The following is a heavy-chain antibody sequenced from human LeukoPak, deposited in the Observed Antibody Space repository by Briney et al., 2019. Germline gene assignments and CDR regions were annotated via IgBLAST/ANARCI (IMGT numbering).Heavy chain of an antibody. D-gene: IGHD3-10*02. CDR1: GGSFSGYY. CDR3: ARSTGTTMFIDY. CDR2: INHSGST. V-gene: IGHV4-34*01. J-gene: IGHJ4*02. Sequence: SETLSLTCAVYGGSFSGYYWSWIRQPPGKGLEWIGEINHSGSTNYNPSLKSRVTISVDTSKNQFSLKLSSVTAADTAVYYCARSTGTTMFIDYWGQGTLVTVSS.